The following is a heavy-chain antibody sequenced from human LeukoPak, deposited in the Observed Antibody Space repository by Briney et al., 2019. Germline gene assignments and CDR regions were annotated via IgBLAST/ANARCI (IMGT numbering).Heavy chain of an antibody. V-gene: IGHV3-15*01. CDR2: IKSKTDGGTT. D-gene: IGHD2-2*02. CDR1: GFTFSHAW. CDR3: TTEGRYCSGTSCYTGYFTY. Sequence: PGGSLRLSCAASGFTFSHAWMSWVRQAPGKGLEWVGHIKSKTDGGTTDYAAPVKGRFTISRDDSKNTLYLQMNSLKTEDTAVYYRTTEGRYCSGTSCYTGYFTYWGQGTLVTVSS. J-gene: IGHJ4*02.